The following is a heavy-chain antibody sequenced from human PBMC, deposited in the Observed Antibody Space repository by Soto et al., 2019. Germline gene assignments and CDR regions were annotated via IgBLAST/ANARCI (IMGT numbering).Heavy chain of an antibody. CDR3: ARVRRLRVIITRYYHCGMDV. CDR1: GGSISSGGYS. CDR2: IYHSGST. V-gene: IGHV4-30-2*01. D-gene: IGHD3-10*01. Sequence: SETLSLTCAVSGGSISSGGYSWSWIRQPPGRGLEWIGYIYHSGSTYYNPSLKSRVTISVDRSKNQFSLKLSSVTAADTAVYYCARVRRLRVIITRYYHCGMDVWGQGTTGTVS. J-gene: IGHJ6*02.